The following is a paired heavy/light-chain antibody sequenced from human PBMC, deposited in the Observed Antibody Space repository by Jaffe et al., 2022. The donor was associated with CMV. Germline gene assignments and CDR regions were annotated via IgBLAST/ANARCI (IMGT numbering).Heavy chain of an antibody. D-gene: IGHD3-22*01. Sequence: QVQLVESGGGLVKPGGSLRLSCAASGFTFSDYYMSWIRQAPGKGLEWVSYISSSGSTIYYADSVKGRFTISRDNAKNSLYLQMNSLRAEDTAVYYCARVSAYYDSSGYMDYWGQGTLVTVSS. V-gene: IGHV3-11*01. CDR1: GFTFSDYY. CDR2: ISSSGSTI. CDR3: ARVSAYYDSSGYMDY. J-gene: IGHJ4*02.
Light chain of an antibody. J-gene: IGLJ3*02. CDR2: QDS. Sequence: SYELTQPPSVSVSPGQTASITCSGDKLGDKYACWYQQKPGQSPVLVIYQDSKRPSGIPERFSGSNSGNTATLTISGTQAMDEADYYCQAWDSSTHWVFGGGTKLTVL. CDR3: QAWDSSTHWV. V-gene: IGLV3-1*01. CDR1: KLGDKY.